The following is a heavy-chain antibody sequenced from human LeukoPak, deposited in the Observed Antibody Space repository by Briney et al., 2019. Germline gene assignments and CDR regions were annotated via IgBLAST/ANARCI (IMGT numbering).Heavy chain of an antibody. CDR1: GFTFSNYG. J-gene: IGHJ6*02. Sequence: GGSLRLSCAASGFTFSNYGMHWVRQAPGKGLEWVAVISYDGSNKYYADSVKGRFTISRDNPKNTLYLQMNSLRAEDTAVYYCAKDPPYSSSWYGYYYYYGMDVWGQGTTVTVSS. CDR2: ISYDGSNK. D-gene: IGHD6-13*01. V-gene: IGHV3-30*18. CDR3: AKDPPYSSSWYGYYYYYGMDV.